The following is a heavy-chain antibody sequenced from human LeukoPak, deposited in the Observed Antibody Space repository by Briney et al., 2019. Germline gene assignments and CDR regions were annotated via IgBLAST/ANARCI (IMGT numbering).Heavy chain of an antibody. Sequence: PSETLSLTCTVSGGSIRSYYWSWIRQSPGKGLEWIGYIYYSGSTNYNPSLKSRVTISVDTFKNQFSLKLSSVTAADTAVYYCARAVTLDYWGQGTLVTVSS. CDR2: IYYSGST. D-gene: IGHD4-17*01. J-gene: IGHJ4*02. CDR1: GGSIRSYY. V-gene: IGHV4-59*01. CDR3: ARAVTLDY.